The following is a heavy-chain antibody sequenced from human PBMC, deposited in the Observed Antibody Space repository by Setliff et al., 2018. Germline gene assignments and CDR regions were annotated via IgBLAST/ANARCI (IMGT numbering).Heavy chain of an antibody. CDR2: IIPIFGTA. D-gene: IGHD3-9*01. V-gene: IGHV1-69*13. CDR1: GYTFTSYG. CDR3: ARVLEPNYDILTGYYYYYYYGMDV. Sequence: VKVSCKASGYTFTSYGISWVRQAPGQGLEWMGGIIPIFGTANYAQKFQGRVTITADESTSTAYMELSSLRSEDTAVYYCARVLEPNYDILTGYYYYYYYGMDVWGQGTTVTVSS. J-gene: IGHJ6*02.